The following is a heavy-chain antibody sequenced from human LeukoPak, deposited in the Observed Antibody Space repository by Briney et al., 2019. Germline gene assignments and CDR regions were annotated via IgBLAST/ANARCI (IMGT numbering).Heavy chain of an antibody. CDR1: GFTFSSYW. Sequence: GGSLRLSCAASGFTFSSYWIGWVRQMPGKSLEWMGIIYPGDSDTRYSPSFQGQVTISADKSISTAYLQWSSLKASDTAMYYCARQDFWSGYSNWFDPWGQGTLVTVSS. D-gene: IGHD3-3*01. CDR2: IYPGDSDT. J-gene: IGHJ5*02. CDR3: ARQDFWSGYSNWFDP. V-gene: IGHV5-51*01.